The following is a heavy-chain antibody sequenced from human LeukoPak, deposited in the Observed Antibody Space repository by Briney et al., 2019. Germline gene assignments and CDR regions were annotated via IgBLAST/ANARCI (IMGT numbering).Heavy chain of an antibody. CDR1: GGTFSNYA. CDR3: ARNHDNTGYYDAYFDY. V-gene: IGHV1-69*05. Sequence: SVKVSCKASGGTFSNYAINWVRQAPGQGLDWMGGIIPMFATVNYAQKFQGRVTITTDESTNTAYMELSGLRSEDTAVYYCARNHDNTGYYDAYFDYWGQGALVTVSS. CDR2: IIPMFATV. D-gene: IGHD3-22*01. J-gene: IGHJ4*02.